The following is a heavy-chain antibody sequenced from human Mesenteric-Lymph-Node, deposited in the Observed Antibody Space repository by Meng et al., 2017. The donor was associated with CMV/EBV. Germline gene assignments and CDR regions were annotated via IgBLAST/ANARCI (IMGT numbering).Heavy chain of an antibody. Sequence: SLKISCAASGFTFNDYAMHWVRQAPGKGLEWVSGLSWNSFSPTIGYADSVRGRFIISRDNAKNSLFLQMNSLRAEDTAVYYCARAFSSTIFGVVIIYYFDYWGQGTLVTVSS. CDR1: GFTFNDYA. CDR2: LSWNSFSPTI. D-gene: IGHD3-3*01. CDR3: ARAFSSTIFGVVIIYYFDY. V-gene: IGHV3-9*01. J-gene: IGHJ4*02.